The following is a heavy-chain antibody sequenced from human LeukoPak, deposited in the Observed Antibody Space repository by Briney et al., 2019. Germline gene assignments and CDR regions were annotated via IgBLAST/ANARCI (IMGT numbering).Heavy chain of an antibody. V-gene: IGHV4-61*02. J-gene: IGHJ5*02. D-gene: IGHD6-19*01. CDR1: GGSISGSSYY. CDR3: ARGQARLAWFDP. Sequence: PSQTLSLTCTVSGGSISGSSYYWSWIRQPAGKGLEWIGRIYSSGSTNYNPSLKSRVTISVDTSKNQFSLRLRSVTAADTAVYYCARGQARLAWFDPWGQGTLVTVSS. CDR2: IYSSGST.